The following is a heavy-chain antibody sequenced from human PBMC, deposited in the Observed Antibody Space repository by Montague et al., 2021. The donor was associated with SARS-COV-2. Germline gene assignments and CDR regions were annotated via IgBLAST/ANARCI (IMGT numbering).Heavy chain of an antibody. D-gene: IGHD3-9*01. CDR2: XGWDDDK. J-gene: IGHJ5*02. Sequence: PALVKPTQTLTLTCTFSGFPLSTSGMCVSWIRQPPGKALEWLARXGWDDDKYYSTSLKTRLTISKDTSKNQVVLTMTNMDPVDTATYYCARDHYDILTGYYNWFDPWGQGTLVTVSS. CDR3: ARDHYDILTGYYNWFDP. V-gene: IGHV2-70*11. CDR1: GFPLSTSGMC.